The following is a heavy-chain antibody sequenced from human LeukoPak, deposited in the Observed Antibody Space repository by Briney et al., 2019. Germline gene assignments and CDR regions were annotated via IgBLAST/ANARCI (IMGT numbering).Heavy chain of an antibody. CDR3: ARASFDGSGYFFYPPDY. Sequence: PGGSLRLSCAASGFTVSSNYMSWVRQPPGKGLEWVSLIYSGGSTYYADSVKGRFTISRDNSKNTLYLQMNSLRAEDTAVYYCARASFDGSGYFFYPPDYWGQGTLVTVSS. CDR2: IYSGGST. D-gene: IGHD3-22*01. V-gene: IGHV3-53*05. CDR1: GFTVSSNY. J-gene: IGHJ4*02.